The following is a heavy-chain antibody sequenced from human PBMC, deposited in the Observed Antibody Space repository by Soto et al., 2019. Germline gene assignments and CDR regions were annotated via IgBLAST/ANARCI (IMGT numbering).Heavy chain of an antibody. D-gene: IGHD1-1*01. CDR2: IGGSGGIT. Sequence: EVQLLESGGGLVQPGGSLRLSCAASGFTFSTYAMSWVRQAPGKGLEWVSSIGGSGGITYYANSVEGRFTISRDNSKNTLFLQMNSLRVEDTAVYHCAKLEGPTAYYYAMDVWGQGTTVTVSS. J-gene: IGHJ6*02. CDR3: AKLEGPTAYYYAMDV. V-gene: IGHV3-23*01. CDR1: GFTFSTYA.